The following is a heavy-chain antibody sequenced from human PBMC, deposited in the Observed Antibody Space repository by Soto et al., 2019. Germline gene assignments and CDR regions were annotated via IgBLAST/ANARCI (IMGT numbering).Heavy chain of an antibody. CDR3: VRRVSGNYDY. CDR1: GFTFSSYD. CDR2: ISSNGGTT. D-gene: IGHD1-7*01. J-gene: IGHJ4*02. Sequence: EVQLAESGGGMVQPGGSLRLSCVASGFTFSSYDMHWVRQAPGKGLEYVSSISSNGGTTYYGNAVKGRFTISRYNSKNTLDLQMGSLRAEDTAVYYCVRRVSGNYDYWGQGTLVTVSS. V-gene: IGHV3-64*01.